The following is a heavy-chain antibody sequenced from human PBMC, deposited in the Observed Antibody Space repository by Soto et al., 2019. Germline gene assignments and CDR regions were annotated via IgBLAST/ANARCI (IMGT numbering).Heavy chain of an antibody. Sequence: VQLVQSGAEVKKPGSSVKVSCTTSGDILSGYTFSWVRQAPGQGLEWMGRIIPIIGAPFSTQKFQDRVAFTADISTNTVYMDLRSLTSEDTAVYYCARVSGTTAWTRGMDVWGTGTTVTVSS. CDR3: ARVSGTTAWTRGMDV. CDR2: IIPIIGAP. V-gene: IGHV1-69*08. J-gene: IGHJ6*04. CDR1: GDILSGYT. D-gene: IGHD1-1*01.